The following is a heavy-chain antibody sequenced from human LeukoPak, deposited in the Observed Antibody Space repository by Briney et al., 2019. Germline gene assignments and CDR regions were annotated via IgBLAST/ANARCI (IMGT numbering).Heavy chain of an antibody. CDR2: IFAIFGTA. J-gene: IGHJ4*02. V-gene: IGHV1-69*05. Sequence: SVNVSCKASGCTFRSYAISGLRQAPAKGLEWMGRIFAIFGTAKYAQKFQGRVTITTAETTSTDYMELSSVRSEETAVYYYARDLSLLSDFRFDYWGQGTLVTVSS. CDR3: ARDLSLLSDFRFDY. CDR1: GCTFRSYA. D-gene: IGHD3-10*01.